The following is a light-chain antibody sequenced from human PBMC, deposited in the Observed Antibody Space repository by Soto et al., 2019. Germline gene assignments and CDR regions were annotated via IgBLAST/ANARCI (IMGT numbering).Light chain of an antibody. V-gene: IGLV2-14*01. CDR1: SSDVGGYNY. J-gene: IGLJ1*01. CDR3: SSYTSSRTYV. Sequence: QSVLTQPASVSGSPGQSIAISCTGTSSDVGGYNYVSWYQQHPGKAPKLMVYDVSNRPSGVSNRFSGSNSGNTASLTISGLQAEDEADYYCSSYTSSRTYVFGTGTKVTVL. CDR2: DVS.